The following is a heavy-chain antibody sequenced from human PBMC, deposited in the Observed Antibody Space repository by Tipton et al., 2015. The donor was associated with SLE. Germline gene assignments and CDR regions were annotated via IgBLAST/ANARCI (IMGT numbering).Heavy chain of an antibody. J-gene: IGHJ6*03. D-gene: IGHD6-13*01. Sequence: TLSLTCTVSGGSISSYYWSWIRQPPGKGLEWIGYIYYSGSTNYNPSLKSRVTISVDTSKNQFSLKLSSVTAADTAVYYCARDHRAAAGTSYYYYMDVWGKGTTVTVSS. CDR2: IYYSGST. CDR1: GGSISSYY. CDR3: ARDHRAAAGTSYYYYMDV. V-gene: IGHV4-59*01.